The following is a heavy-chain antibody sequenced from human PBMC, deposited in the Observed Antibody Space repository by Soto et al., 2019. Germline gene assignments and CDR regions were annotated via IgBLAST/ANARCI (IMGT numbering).Heavy chain of an antibody. CDR3: ARQVSYSDSLRNYFDK. D-gene: IGHD3-3*01. V-gene: IGHV4-39*01. CDR2: IDRSATT. CDR1: SGSISSSGYY. Sequence: QLRLQESGPGLVKPSETLALTCSVSSGSISSSGYYWDWIRQPPGKGLEWIGSIDRSATTYYNPSLKGRVTISVDTSKNQFSLRLTSVSAADTAVYYCARQVSYSDSLRNYFDKWGQGTLVTVSS. J-gene: IGHJ4*02.